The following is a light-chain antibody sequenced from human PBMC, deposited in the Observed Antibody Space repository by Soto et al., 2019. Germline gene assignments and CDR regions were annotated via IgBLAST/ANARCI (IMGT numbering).Light chain of an antibody. Sequence: SSELTQPPSVSVSPGQTASITCSGDKLGDKYACWYQQKPGQSPLLVIYQDTKRPSGIPERFSGSNSGNTATLTISGTQAMDEADYYCQAWDNSTYVFGTGTKLTVL. CDR3: QAWDNSTYV. CDR2: QDT. J-gene: IGLJ1*01. V-gene: IGLV3-1*01. CDR1: KLGDKY.